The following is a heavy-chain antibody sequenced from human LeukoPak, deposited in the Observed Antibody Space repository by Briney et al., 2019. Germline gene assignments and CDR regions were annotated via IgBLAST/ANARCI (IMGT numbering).Heavy chain of an antibody. V-gene: IGHV3-66*01. J-gene: IGHJ4*02. CDR2: IHNDGST. CDR3: ARGFLQLTPYYFDY. CDR1: GFDVSINY. D-gene: IGHD1-1*01. Sequence: GGSLRLSCAASGFDVSINYMNWIRQSPEKGLEWVSIIHNDGSTYYADSVKGRFTVSRDNSKNTVSLQLDSLRVDDTGIYYCARGFLQLTPYYFDYWGQGALVTVSS.